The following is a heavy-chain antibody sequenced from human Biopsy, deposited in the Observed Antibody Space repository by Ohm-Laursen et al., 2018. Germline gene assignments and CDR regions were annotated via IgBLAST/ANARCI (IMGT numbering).Heavy chain of an antibody. V-gene: IGHV3-9*01. D-gene: IGHD3-16*01. CDR1: GFNFDDYA. J-gene: IGHJ4*02. CDR3: VRSLRNYDFLDS. Sequence: SLRLSCAATGFNFDDYAMHWIRQGPGKGLEWVAGLTWNSGTIAYAGSVRGRFTISRDNAKNSLYLQMDNLTSEDTALYYCVRSLRNYDFLDSWGQGTLVSVSS. CDR2: LTWNSGTI.